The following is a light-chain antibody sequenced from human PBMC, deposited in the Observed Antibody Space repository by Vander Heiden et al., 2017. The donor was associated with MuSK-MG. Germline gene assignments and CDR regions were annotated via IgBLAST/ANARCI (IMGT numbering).Light chain of an antibody. CDR3: QVWDSSTVV. Sequence: SSALTQPLPVSVAPGQTAMISCGRDNIGSKNVHWYQQRPGQAPVLVIYRDTSRPSGIPERFSGSNSGNTATLTIRGAQDGDEADYFCQVWDSSTVVFGGGTRLTVL. CDR1: NIGSKN. V-gene: IGLV3-9*01. CDR2: RDT. J-gene: IGLJ3*02.